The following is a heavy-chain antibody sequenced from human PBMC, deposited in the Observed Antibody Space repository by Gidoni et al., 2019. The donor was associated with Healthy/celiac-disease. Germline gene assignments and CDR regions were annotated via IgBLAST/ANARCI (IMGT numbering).Heavy chain of an antibody. V-gene: IGHV3-23*01. Sequence: EVQLLESGGGLVQPGGSLRLSCAAYGFTFSSYAMSSVRQAPGKGLEWVSAISGSGGSTYYADSVKGRFTISRDNSKNTLYLQMNSLRAEDTAVYYCAKDGGVSDDYGDYEVGEAVAGIDYWGQGTLVTVSS. CDR2: ISGSGGST. D-gene: IGHD4-17*01. CDR3: AKDGGVSDDYGDYEVGEAVAGIDY. J-gene: IGHJ4*02. CDR1: GFTFSSYA.